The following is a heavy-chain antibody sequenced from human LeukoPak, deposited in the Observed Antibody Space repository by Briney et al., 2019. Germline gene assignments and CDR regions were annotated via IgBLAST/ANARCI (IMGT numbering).Heavy chain of an antibody. Sequence: SETLSLTCTVSGGSVSSSSYYWSWVRQPPGKGLEWIGLMSHSGTSAYNPSLEGRLTISVDTSKNQFSLRLTSVTAADTAVYCLRSHGAYWGQGTLVTVSS. D-gene: IGHD4-17*01. J-gene: IGHJ4*02. CDR3: RSHGAY. CDR2: MSHSGTS. V-gene: IGHV4-39*01. CDR1: GGSVSSSSYY.